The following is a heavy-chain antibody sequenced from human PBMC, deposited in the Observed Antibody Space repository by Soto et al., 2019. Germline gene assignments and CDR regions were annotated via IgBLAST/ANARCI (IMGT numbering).Heavy chain of an antibody. CDR3: ATSPSHECIWGSYRPTFFAY. V-gene: IGHV4-39*01. J-gene: IGHJ4*02. CDR2: IYYSGST. Sequence: SETLSLTCTVSGGSISSSSYYWGWIRQPPGKGLEWIGSIYYSGSTYYNPSLKSRVTISVDTSKNQFSLKLSSVTAADTAVYYCATSPSHECIWGSYRPTFFAYSGQGTLVIVAS. D-gene: IGHD3-16*02. CDR1: GGSISSSSYY.